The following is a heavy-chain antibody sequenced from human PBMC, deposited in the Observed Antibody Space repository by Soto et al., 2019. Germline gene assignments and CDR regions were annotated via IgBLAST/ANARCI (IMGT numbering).Heavy chain of an antibody. Sequence: PSETLSLTCTVSGGSVSSESHYWSWIRQTPGKGLEWIGYIYYTGSTNYNPSLKGRVTMSVDTSRDQVSLRLRSVTRADTAVYYCARDQNDFRSGSYYYAMEVGGQGTKVTVSS. CDR1: GGSVSSESHY. CDR2: IYYTGST. V-gene: IGHV4-61*01. D-gene: IGHD3-3*01. J-gene: IGHJ6*02. CDR3: ARDQNDFRSGSYYYAMEV.